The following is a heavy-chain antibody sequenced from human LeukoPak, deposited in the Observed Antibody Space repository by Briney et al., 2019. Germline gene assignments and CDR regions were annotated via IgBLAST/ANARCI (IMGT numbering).Heavy chain of an antibody. J-gene: IGHJ6*03. CDR3: ARETNAYYYMDV. Sequence: SETLPLTCTVSDGSISHYYWSWIRQPAGKGLEWIGRIYTSGSTNHNPSLKSRVTMSIDSSKNQFSLKLSSVTAADTAVYYCARETNAYYYMDVWGKGTTVTVSS. CDR1: DGSISHYY. D-gene: IGHD2-8*01. V-gene: IGHV4-4*07. CDR2: IYTSGST.